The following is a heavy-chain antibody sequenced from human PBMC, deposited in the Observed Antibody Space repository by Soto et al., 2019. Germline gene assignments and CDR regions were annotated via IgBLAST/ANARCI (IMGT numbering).Heavy chain of an antibody. V-gene: IGHV1-18*01. Sequence: GASVKVSCKASGYTFTSCGIAWVRQAPGQGLEWMGWISPYKGNTHYAQNFQGRVTISRDNAKNSLYLQMNSLRAEDTAVYYCARVLDTRMDVWGQGTTVTVSS. CDR3: ARVLDTRMDV. D-gene: IGHD5-18*01. J-gene: IGHJ6*02. CDR1: GYTFTSCG. CDR2: ISPYKGNT.